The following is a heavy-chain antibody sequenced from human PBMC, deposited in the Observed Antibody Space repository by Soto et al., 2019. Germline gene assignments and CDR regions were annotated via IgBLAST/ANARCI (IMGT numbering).Heavy chain of an antibody. D-gene: IGHD6-13*01. V-gene: IGHV4-34*01. CDR3: ARKNWQQLVLGWFDP. J-gene: IGHJ5*02. Sequence: SETLSLTCAVYGGSFSGYYWSWIRQPPGKGLEWIGEINHSGSTNYNPSLKSRGTISVDTSKNQFSLKLSSVTAADPAVYYCARKNWQQLVLGWFDPWGQGTLVTVSS. CDR2: INHSGST. CDR1: GGSFSGYY.